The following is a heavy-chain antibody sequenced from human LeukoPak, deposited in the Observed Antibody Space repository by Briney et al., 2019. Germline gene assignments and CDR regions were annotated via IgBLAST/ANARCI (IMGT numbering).Heavy chain of an antibody. D-gene: IGHD6-13*01. J-gene: IGHJ4*02. Sequence: VSVKVSCKASGNTFTGYYMHWARQAPGQGLEWMGWINPNSGGTNYAQKFQGRVTMTRDTSISTAYMELSRLRSDDTAVYYCARDFRAAAGDDYFDYWGQGTLVTVSS. V-gene: IGHV1-2*02. CDR1: GNTFTGYY. CDR2: INPNSGGT. CDR3: ARDFRAAAGDDYFDY.